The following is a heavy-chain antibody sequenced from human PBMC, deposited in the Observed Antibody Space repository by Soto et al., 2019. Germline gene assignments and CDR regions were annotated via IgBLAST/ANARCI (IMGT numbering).Heavy chain of an antibody. Sequence: QVQLRQWGAGLVKPSETLSLTCAVYGGSFNGYYWNWIRQPPGKGLEWLGEINHSGSTNYNPSLKSRVSRSVETSKNQSSLRLSSVTAADTAVYYCASQRPTVTTFDDWGQGTLVTVSS. CDR1: GGSFNGYY. D-gene: IGHD4-17*01. CDR3: ASQRPTVTTFDD. CDR2: INHSGST. J-gene: IGHJ4*02. V-gene: IGHV4-34*01.